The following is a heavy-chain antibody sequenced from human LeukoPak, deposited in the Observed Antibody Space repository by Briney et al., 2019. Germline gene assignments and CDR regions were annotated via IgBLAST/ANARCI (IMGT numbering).Heavy chain of an antibody. CDR2: VGVAGDT. V-gene: IGHV3-13*04. J-gene: IGHJ5*02. D-gene: IGHD2-2*01. CDR1: GFSFSNFD. CDR3: VRVEYQLPHSYWFDP. Sequence: GGSLRLSCAASGFSFSNFDMHWVRQIPGKGLEWVSGVGVAGDTYYSDSVRGLFTISRENAWNSLYLQMNSLRAGDTAVYYCVRVEYQLPHSYWFDPWGQGTLVTVSS.